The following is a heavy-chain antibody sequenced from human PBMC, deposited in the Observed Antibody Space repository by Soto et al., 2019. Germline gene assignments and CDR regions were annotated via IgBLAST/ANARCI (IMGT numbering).Heavy chain of an antibody. CDR3: AEYLWLIDYYYRIDV. CDR1: GGTFSSYT. CDR2: IIPILGIA. V-gene: IGHV1-69*02. J-gene: IGHJ6*02. D-gene: IGHD3-10*01. Sequence: QVQLVQSGAEVKKPGSSGKVSCKASGGTFSSYTISWVRQAPGQGLEWMGRIIPILGIAHYAQKFQGRVTITADKPTSPTYMQLRSLRSEDTAMYYCAEYLWLIDYYYRIDVLGQGTTVTLSS.